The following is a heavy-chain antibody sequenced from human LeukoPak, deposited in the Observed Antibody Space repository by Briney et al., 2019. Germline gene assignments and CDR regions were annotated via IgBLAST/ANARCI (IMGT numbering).Heavy chain of an antibody. Sequence: ASVKVSCKASGYTFTSYGISWVRQAPGQGLEWMGWISAYNGNTNYAQKLQGRVTMTTDTSTSTAYMELRSLRSDDTAVYYCANGAQWELLTAFDIWGQGTMVTVSS. CDR3: ANGAQWELLTAFDI. CDR1: GYTFTSYG. J-gene: IGHJ3*02. V-gene: IGHV1-18*01. D-gene: IGHD1-26*01. CDR2: ISAYNGNT.